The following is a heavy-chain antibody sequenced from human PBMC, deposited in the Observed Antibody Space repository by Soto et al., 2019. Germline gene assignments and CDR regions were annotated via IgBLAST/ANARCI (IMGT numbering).Heavy chain of an antibody. Sequence: GGSLRLSCAASGFTFSSYGMHWVRQSPGKGLEWVAVIWYDGSNKYYADSVKGRFTISRDNSKNTLYLQMNSLRAEDTAVYYCARDGPDIVVVPAAIPTLYYGMDVWGQGTTVTVSS. CDR1: GFTFSSYG. CDR3: ARDGPDIVVVPAAIPTLYYGMDV. J-gene: IGHJ6*02. CDR2: IWYDGSNK. D-gene: IGHD2-2*01. V-gene: IGHV3-33*01.